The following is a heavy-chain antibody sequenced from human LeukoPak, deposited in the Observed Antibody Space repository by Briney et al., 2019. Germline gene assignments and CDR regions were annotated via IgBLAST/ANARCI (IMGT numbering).Heavy chain of an antibody. CDR3: AREMTGYSSSWYYYYYMDV. Sequence: QPGGSLRLSCGASGFTFSSYEINWVRQAPGKGLEWVSYISSSGSTIYYADSVKGRFTISRDNSKNTLYLQMNSLRAEDTAVYYCAREMTGYSSSWYYYYYMDVWGKGTTVTVSS. CDR1: GFTFSSYE. CDR2: ISSSGSTI. D-gene: IGHD6-13*01. J-gene: IGHJ6*03. V-gene: IGHV3-48*03.